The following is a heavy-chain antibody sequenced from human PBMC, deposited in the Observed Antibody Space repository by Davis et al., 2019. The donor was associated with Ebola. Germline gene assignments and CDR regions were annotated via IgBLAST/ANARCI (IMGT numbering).Heavy chain of an antibody. Sequence: GESLKISCAASGFTVSSTYMSWVRQAPGKGLEWVSVIYSDDSTYYADSVRGRFTISRDNAKNTLYLQMNSLRAEDTAVYYCARDPYYGDYWGQGTLVTVSS. V-gene: IGHV3-66*01. CDR2: IYSDDST. CDR1: GFTVSSTY. J-gene: IGHJ4*02. CDR3: ARDPYYGDY.